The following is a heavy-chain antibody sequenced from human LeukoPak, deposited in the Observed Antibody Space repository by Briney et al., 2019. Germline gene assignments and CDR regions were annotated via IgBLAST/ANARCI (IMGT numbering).Heavy chain of an antibody. Sequence: GGSLRLSCAASGFTFSRYEMNWVRQAPGKGLEWVSYISRSGDTIYFADSVKGRFTISRDNAKNSLYLQMSSLRVEDTAIYFCGRSTLETHYFDLWGQGTLVTVSA. CDR1: GFTFSRYE. D-gene: IGHD1-1*01. CDR3: GRSTLETHYFDL. CDR2: ISRSGDTI. J-gene: IGHJ4*02. V-gene: IGHV3-48*03.